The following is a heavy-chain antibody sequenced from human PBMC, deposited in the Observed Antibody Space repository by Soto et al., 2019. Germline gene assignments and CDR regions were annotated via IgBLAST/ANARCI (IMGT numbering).Heavy chain of an antibody. CDR1: GFTFSSYG. CDR3: ARDLGSYSSGYVYYGMDV. Sequence: GGSLRLSCAASGFTFSSYGMHWVRQAPGKGLEWVAVIWYDGSNKYYADSVKGRFTISRDNSKNTLYLQMNSLRAEDTAVYYCARDLGSYSSGYVYYGMDVWGQGTTVTVSS. D-gene: IGHD3-22*01. CDR2: IWYDGSNK. J-gene: IGHJ6*02. V-gene: IGHV3-33*01.